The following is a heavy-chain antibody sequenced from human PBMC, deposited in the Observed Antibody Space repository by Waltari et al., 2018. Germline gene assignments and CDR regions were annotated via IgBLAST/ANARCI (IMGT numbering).Heavy chain of an antibody. J-gene: IGHJ4*02. V-gene: IGHV3-53*02. CDR3: ARKYYDILTGSLNHFDY. Sequence: EVQLVETGGGLIQPGGFLRLSCAASGFTVSSNYMSWVRQAPGKGLEWVSVIYSGGSTYYADSVKGRFTISRDNSKNTLYLQMNSLRAEDTAVYYCARKYYDILTGSLNHFDYWGQGTLVTVST. CDR1: GFTVSSNY. D-gene: IGHD3-9*01. CDR2: IYSGGST.